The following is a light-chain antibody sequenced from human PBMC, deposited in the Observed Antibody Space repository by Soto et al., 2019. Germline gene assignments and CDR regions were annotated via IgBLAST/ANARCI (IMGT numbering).Light chain of an antibody. Sequence: QSVLTQPPSASGTPGQRVTISCSGSSSNIGTNTVICYQQLPGAAPRLLIYSDNQRPSGVPDRFSGSKSGTSASLAISGLPSEDEADYYCAAWDVSLVVFGGGTKLTVL. V-gene: IGLV1-44*01. J-gene: IGLJ2*01. CDR3: AAWDVSLVV. CDR1: SSNIGTNT. CDR2: SDN.